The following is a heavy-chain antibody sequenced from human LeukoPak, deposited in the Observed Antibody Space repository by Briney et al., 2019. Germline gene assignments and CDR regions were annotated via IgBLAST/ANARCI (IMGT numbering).Heavy chain of an antibody. CDR3: ACAPYYWVSDY. Sequence: SETLSLTCTVSGGSISSSSYSWGWIRQPPGKGLEWIGSMHHSGSTYYNPSLKSRVSISVDTSKKQFSLKLNSVTAADTAVYYCACAPYYWVSDYWGQGTLVTVSS. CDR2: MHHSGST. V-gene: IGHV4-39*01. CDR1: GGSISSSSYS. J-gene: IGHJ4*02. D-gene: IGHD3-22*01.